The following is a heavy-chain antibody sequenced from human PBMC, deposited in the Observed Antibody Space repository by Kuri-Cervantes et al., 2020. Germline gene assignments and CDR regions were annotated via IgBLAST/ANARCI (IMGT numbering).Heavy chain of an antibody. J-gene: IGHJ4*02. V-gene: IGHV4-34*01. D-gene: IGHD1/OR15-1a*01. CDR3: ARPNMAYFDY. CDR2: INHSGST. CDR1: GGSFSGYY. Sequence: SETLSLTCAVYGGSFSGYYWSWIRQPPGKGLEWIGEINHSGSTNYNPSLKSRVTISVDTSKNQFSLKLSSVAAADTAVYYCARPNMAYFDYWGQGTLVTVSS.